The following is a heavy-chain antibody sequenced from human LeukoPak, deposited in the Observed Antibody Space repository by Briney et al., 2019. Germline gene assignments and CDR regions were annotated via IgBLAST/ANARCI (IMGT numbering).Heavy chain of an antibody. CDR1: GQGFDNHW. CDR3: ARRHYDSTDFDP. D-gene: IGHD3-22*01. V-gene: IGHV5-51*01. J-gene: IGHJ5*02. Sequence: GESLKISCKASGQGFDNHWIGWVRQTPGKGLEWMGIIHPADSDIVYSPSFQGQVTISADKSISTAYLQWSSLKASDTAIYYCARRHYDSTDFDPWGQGTLVTVSS. CDR2: IHPADSDI.